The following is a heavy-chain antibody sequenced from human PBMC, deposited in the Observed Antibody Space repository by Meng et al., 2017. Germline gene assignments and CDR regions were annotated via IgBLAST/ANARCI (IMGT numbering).Heavy chain of an antibody. CDR3: ASGSSALDY. J-gene: IGHJ4*02. V-gene: IGHV6-1*01. CDR1: GDSVSSHSAA. D-gene: IGHD6-13*01. Sequence: APQQQSRPGLVKPARTLSLTCAISGDSVSSHSAAWNWIRQSPSRGLEWLGRKYYRSKWYNDYAVSVKSRITINPDTSKIQFSLQLNSVTPEDTAVYYCASGSSALDYWGQGTLVTVSS. CDR2: KYYRSKWYN.